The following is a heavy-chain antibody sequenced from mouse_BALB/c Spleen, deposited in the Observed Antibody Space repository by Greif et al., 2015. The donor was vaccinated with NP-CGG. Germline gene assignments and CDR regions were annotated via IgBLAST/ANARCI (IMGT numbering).Heavy chain of an antibody. CDR3: ARSSLTGDYYFDY. V-gene: IGHV3-2*02. J-gene: IGHJ2*01. CDR2: ISYSGST. CDR1: GYSTTSDYA. Sequence: EVQLQESGPGLVKPSQSLSLTCTVTGYSTTSDYAWNWIRQFPGNKLEWMGYISYSGSTSYNPSLKSRISITRDTSKNQFFLQLNSVTTEDTATYYCARSSLTGDYYFDYWGQGTTLTVSS. D-gene: IGHD4-1*01.